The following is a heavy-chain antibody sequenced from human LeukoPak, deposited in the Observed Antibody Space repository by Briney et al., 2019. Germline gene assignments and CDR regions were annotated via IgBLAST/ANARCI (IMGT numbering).Heavy chain of an antibody. CDR2: MNPNSGNT. Sequence: ASVKVSCKASGYTFTSYGISWVRQATGQGLEWMGWMNPNSGNTGYAQKFQGRVTMTRNTSISTAYMELSSLRSEDTAVYYCARDTHRYSSGVNDYWGQGTLVTVSS. CDR3: ARDTHRYSSGVNDY. J-gene: IGHJ4*02. D-gene: IGHD6-19*01. V-gene: IGHV1-8*02. CDR1: GYTFTSYG.